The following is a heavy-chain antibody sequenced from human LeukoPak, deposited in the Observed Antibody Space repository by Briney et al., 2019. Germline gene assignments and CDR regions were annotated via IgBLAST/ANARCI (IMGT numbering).Heavy chain of an antibody. CDR2: IFHSGST. Sequence: SETLSLTCTVSGGFINSSAYYWGWIRQPPGKGLEWIASIFHSGSTNYNPSLKSRVTIAVDPSKNQFSLKLSSVTAADTAVYYCARQWSNFWSEYWGQGTLVTVSS. V-gene: IGHV4-39*01. CDR3: ARQWSNFWSEY. D-gene: IGHD3-3*01. CDR1: GGFINSSAYY. J-gene: IGHJ4*02.